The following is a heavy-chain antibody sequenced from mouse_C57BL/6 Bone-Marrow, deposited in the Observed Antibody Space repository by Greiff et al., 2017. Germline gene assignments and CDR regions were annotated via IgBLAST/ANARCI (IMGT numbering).Heavy chain of an antibody. CDR3: TRRGVSTVVAVDY. D-gene: IGHD1-1*01. CDR2: IYPGNGDT. V-gene: IGHV1-5*01. CDR1: GYTFTSYW. Sequence: EVQLQQSGTVLARPGASVKMSCKASGYTFTSYWMHWVKQRPGQGLEWIGAIYPGNGDTSYNQKFKGKAKLTAVTSASTAYMELSSLTNEDSAVYYCTRRGVSTVVAVDYWGQGTTLTVSS. J-gene: IGHJ2*01.